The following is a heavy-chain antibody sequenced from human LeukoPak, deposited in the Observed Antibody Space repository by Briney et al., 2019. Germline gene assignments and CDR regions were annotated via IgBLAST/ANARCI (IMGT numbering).Heavy chain of an antibody. D-gene: IGHD3-3*01. CDR1: GYTFTSYG. CDR3: ARTYYDFWSGYSGYYYYMDV. V-gene: IGHV1-18*01. J-gene: IGHJ6*03. CDR2: ISAYNGNT. Sequence: ASVKVSCKASGYTFTSYGISWVRQAPGQGLEWMGWISAYNGNTNYAQKLQGRVTMTTDTSTSTAYMELRSPRSDDTAVYYCARTYYDFWSGYSGYYYYMDVWGKGTTVTVSS.